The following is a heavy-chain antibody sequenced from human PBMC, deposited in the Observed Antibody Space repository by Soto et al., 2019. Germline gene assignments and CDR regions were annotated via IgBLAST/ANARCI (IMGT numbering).Heavy chain of an antibody. J-gene: IGHJ3*02. CDR3: AREIGYYDSSGYAFDI. CDR2: TYYRSKWYN. V-gene: IGHV6-1*01. D-gene: IGHD3-22*01. Sequence: SQTLSLTCAISGDSVSSNSAAWNWIRQSPSRGLEWLGRTYYRSKWYNDYAVSVKSRITINPDTTKNQFSLQLNSVTPEDTAVYDCAREIGYYDSSGYAFDIWGQGTMVTVSS. CDR1: GDSVSSNSAA.